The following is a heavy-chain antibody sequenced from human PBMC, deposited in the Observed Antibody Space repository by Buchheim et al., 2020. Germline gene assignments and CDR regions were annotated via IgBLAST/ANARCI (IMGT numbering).Heavy chain of an antibody. V-gene: IGHV3-30-3*01. J-gene: IGHJ4*02. CDR2: ISYHGDNK. D-gene: IGHD4-23*01. Sequence: QVQLVESGGGVVQPGRSLRLSCTASGFTFSRHAIHWVRQAPGKGLEWVALISYHGDNKFYADSVRDRFTISRDTFNNTAYLQMNSLRDEDTAVYYCARGATVATANFDYWGQGTL. CDR1: GFTFSRHA. CDR3: ARGATVATANFDY.